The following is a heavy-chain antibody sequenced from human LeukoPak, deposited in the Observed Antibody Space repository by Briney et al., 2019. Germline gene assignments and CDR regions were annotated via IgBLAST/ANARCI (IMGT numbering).Heavy chain of an antibody. J-gene: IGHJ4*02. V-gene: IGHV4-59*08. CDR1: GGSMSSYY. D-gene: IGHD2-2*01. CDR3: ARHVGGGSSTGFDF. Sequence: PSETLSLTCTVSGGSMSSYYWSWIRQPPGKGLEWVAYIYYSGSTSYNPSLESRVTILVDTSNNQFSLKLSSVTAADTAVYYCARHVGGGSSTGFDFWGQGTLVTVSS. CDR2: IYYSGST.